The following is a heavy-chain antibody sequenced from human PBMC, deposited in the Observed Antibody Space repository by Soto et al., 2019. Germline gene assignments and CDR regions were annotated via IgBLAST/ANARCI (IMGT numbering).Heavy chain of an antibody. J-gene: IGHJ4*02. D-gene: IGHD6-6*01. V-gene: IGHV1-69*13. CDR3: ARPGHSSSSNFDY. CDR2: IIPIFGTA. Sequence: SVKVSCKASGGTFSSYPITWVRQAPGQGLEWMGGIIPIFGTANYAQKFQGRVTITADESTSTAYMELSSLRSEDTAVYYCARPGHSSSSNFDYWGQGTLVTVSS. CDR1: GGTFSSYP.